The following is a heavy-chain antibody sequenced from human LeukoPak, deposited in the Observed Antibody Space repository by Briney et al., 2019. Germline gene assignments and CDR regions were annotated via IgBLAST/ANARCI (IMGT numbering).Heavy chain of an antibody. V-gene: IGHV4-34*01. CDR1: GGSFSGYY. D-gene: IGHD5/OR15-5a*01. J-gene: IGHJ4*02. CDR3: ARHVSVALGY. Sequence: PSETLSLTCAVYGGSFSGYYWSWIRQPPGKGLEWIGEINHSGSTNYNPSLKSRVTISVDTSKNQFSLKLSSVTAADTAVYYCARHVSVALGYWGQGTLVTVSS. CDR2: INHSGST.